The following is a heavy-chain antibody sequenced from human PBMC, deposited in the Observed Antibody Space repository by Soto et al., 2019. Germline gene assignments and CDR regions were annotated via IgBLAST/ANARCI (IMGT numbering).Heavy chain of an antibody. J-gene: IGHJ4*02. CDR2: IIPILGIA. D-gene: IGHD2-15*01. CDR3: ARGYCSGGSCYYYFDY. Sequence: SVKVSCEASGGTFSSYTISWVRQAPGQGLEWMGRIIPILGIANYAQKFQGRVTITADKSTSTAYMELSSLRSEDTAVYYCARGYCSGGSCYYYFDYWGQGTLVTVSS. CDR1: GGTFSSYT. V-gene: IGHV1-69*02.